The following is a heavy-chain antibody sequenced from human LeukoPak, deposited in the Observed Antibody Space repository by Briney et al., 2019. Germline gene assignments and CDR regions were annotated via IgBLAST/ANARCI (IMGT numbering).Heavy chain of an antibody. CDR2: INAGNGNT. CDR3: ASEVDTAMANDAFDI. CDR1: GYTFTSYA. D-gene: IGHD5-18*01. V-gene: IGHV1-3*01. Sequence: ASVKVSCKASGYTFTSYAMHWVRQAPGQRLEWMGWINAGNGNTKYSQKFQGRVTITADESTSTAYMELSSLRSEDTAVYYCASEVDTAMANDAFDIWGQGTMVTVSS. J-gene: IGHJ3*02.